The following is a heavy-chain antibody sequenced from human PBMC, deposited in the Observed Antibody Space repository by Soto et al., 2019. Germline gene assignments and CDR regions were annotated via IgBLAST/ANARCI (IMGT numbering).Heavy chain of an antibody. CDR2: IYDSESA. J-gene: IGHJ4*02. D-gene: IGHD6-6*01. V-gene: IGHV4-31*03. CDR1: GESISSGGYY. Sequence: QVQLQESGPGLVKASQTLSLICNVSGESISSGGYYWSWIRHHPGKGLEWIGYIYDSESAYYNPSLKSRVNISMDTSKNHFAMELSSVTAADTAVYYWPRAFSSSSAADDWGQGTLITVSS. CDR3: PRAFSSSSAADD.